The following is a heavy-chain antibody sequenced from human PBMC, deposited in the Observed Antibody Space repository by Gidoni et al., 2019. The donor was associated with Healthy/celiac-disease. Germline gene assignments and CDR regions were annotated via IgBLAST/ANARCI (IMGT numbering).Heavy chain of an antibody. D-gene: IGHD1-20*01. J-gene: IGHJ6*03. CDR2: INPSGGST. V-gene: IGHV1-46*03. CDR1: GYTFTSYY. Sequence: QVQLVQSGAEVKKPGASVKVSCKASGYTFTSYYMHWVRQAPGQGLEWMGIINPSGGSTSYAQKFQGRVTMTRDTSTSTVYMELSSLRSEDTAVYYCARDFISITGTTYYMDVWGKGTTVTVSS. CDR3: ARDFISITGTTYYMDV.